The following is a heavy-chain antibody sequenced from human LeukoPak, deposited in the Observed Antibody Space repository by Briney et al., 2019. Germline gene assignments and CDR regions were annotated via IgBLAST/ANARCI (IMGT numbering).Heavy chain of an antibody. V-gene: IGHV4-4*07. D-gene: IGHD2-15*01. CDR2: IYSSGNT. J-gene: IGHJ4*02. CDR3: ARNLKYCSGSTCYSGFDY. Sequence: PSETLSLTCTVSGGSISVYYWSWIRQPAGKGLEWIGHIYSSGNTNYNPSLKSRVTISVDKSETQFSLQLSSMTSADTAVFYCARNLKYCSGSTCYSGFDYWGQGILVTVSS. CDR1: GGSISVYY.